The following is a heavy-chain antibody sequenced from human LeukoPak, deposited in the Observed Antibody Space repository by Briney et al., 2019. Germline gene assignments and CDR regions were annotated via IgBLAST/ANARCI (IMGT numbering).Heavy chain of an antibody. J-gene: IGHJ4*02. V-gene: IGHV4-39*07. Sequence: SETLSLTCTVSGGSISSSSYYWGWIRQPPGKGLEWIGSIHYSGSTYYNPSLKSRVTISVDTSKNQFSLKLSSVTAADTAVYYCASRGSGSYDLWGQGILVTVFS. D-gene: IGHD3-10*01. CDR2: IHYSGST. CDR3: ASRGSGSYDL. CDR1: GGSISSSSYY.